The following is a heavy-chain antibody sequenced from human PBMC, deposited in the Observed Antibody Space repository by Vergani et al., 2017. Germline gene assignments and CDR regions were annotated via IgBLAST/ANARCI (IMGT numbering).Heavy chain of an antibody. CDR1: GYTFTGYY. D-gene: IGHD1-1*01. J-gene: IGHJ6*02. Sequence: QVQLVQSGAEVKKPGASVKVSCKASGYTFTGYYMHWVRQAPGQGLEWMGWINPNSGGTNYAQKFQGRVTMTRDTSISTAYMELSRLRSDDTAVYYCARDRATGLPHYGMDVWGQGTTVTVSS. CDR2: INPNSGGT. V-gene: IGHV1-2*02. CDR3: ARDRATGLPHYGMDV.